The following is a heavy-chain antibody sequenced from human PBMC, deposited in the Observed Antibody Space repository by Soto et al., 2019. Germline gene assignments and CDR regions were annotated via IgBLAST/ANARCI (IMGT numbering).Heavy chain of an antibody. V-gene: IGHV3-53*01. D-gene: IGHD6-19*01. J-gene: IGHJ4*02. CDR3: ARSADSSGWYSLPYFDY. Sequence: GGSLRLSCAASGFTVSSNYMSWVRQAPGKGLEWVSVIYSGGSTYYADSVKGRFTISRDNSKNTLYLQMNSLRAEDTAVYYCARSADSSGWYSLPYFDYWGQGTLVTVSS. CDR2: IYSGGST. CDR1: GFTVSSNY.